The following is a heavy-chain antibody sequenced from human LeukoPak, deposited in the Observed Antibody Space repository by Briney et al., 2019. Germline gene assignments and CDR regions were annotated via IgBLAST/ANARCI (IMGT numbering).Heavy chain of an antibody. J-gene: IGHJ4*02. V-gene: IGHV1-69*13. CDR3: AREAYGGRRLDY. Sequence: SVKVSCKASGGTFSSYAISWVRQAPGQGLEWMGGIIPIFGTANYAQKFQGRVTITADESTSTAYMELSSLRSEDTAVYYCAREAYGGRRLDYWGQGTLVTVSS. CDR1: GGTFSSYA. D-gene: IGHD4-23*01. CDR2: IIPIFGTA.